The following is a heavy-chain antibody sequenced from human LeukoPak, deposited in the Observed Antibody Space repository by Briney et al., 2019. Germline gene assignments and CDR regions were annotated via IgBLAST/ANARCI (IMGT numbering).Heavy chain of an antibody. V-gene: IGHV3-23*01. CDR2: ISPSGGST. CDR3: AKGEDGYTTFDY. Sequence: GGSLRLSCAASGFTFSSYGMSWVCQAPGKGLEWVSGISPSGGSTFYPDSVKGRFAISRDNSKNTLYLQMNTLRAEDTAVFYCAKGEDGYTTFDYWGQGTLVTVSS. J-gene: IGHJ4*02. D-gene: IGHD5-24*01. CDR1: GFTFSSYG.